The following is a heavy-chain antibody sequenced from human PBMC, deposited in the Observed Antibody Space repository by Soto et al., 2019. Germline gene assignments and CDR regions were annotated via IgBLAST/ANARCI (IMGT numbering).Heavy chain of an antibody. Sequence: GGSLRLSCAASGFTFSSYGMHWVRQAPGKGLEWVAVISYDGSNKYYADSVKGRFTISRDNSKNTLYLQMNSLRAEDTAVYYCAKGEGYCSGGSCPNWFDPWGQGTLVTVSS. CDR1: GFTFSSYG. CDR2: ISYDGSNK. V-gene: IGHV3-30*18. CDR3: AKGEGYCSGGSCPNWFDP. J-gene: IGHJ5*02. D-gene: IGHD2-15*01.